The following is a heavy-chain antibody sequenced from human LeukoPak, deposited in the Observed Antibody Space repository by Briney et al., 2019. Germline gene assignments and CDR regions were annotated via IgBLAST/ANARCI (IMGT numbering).Heavy chain of an antibody. D-gene: IGHD4-23*01. J-gene: IGHJ3*02. Sequence: SETLSLTCTVSGDSISGYYWSWIRQPPGKGLEWIGNIYYSGTTNHNPSLKSRVTISVDTSKNQFSLKLSSVTAADTAVYYCAREPLGGGNRGAFDIWGQGTMVTVSS. CDR1: GDSISGYY. CDR3: AREPLGGGNRGAFDI. CDR2: IYYSGTT. V-gene: IGHV4-59*12.